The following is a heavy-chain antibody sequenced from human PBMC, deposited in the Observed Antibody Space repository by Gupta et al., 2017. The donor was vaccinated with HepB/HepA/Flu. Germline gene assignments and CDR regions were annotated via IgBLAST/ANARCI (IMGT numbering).Heavy chain of an antibody. CDR2: IKKDGSEK. J-gene: IGHJ5*02. Sequence: EVQLVESGGDLVQPGGSLSLSCAASGFTFSDYWMSWARQAPGKGLEWVANIKKDGSEKYYVDSVKGRFIISRHNAKNSLYLQMNSLRAEDTAVYYCARPGFAAAATFGWFNPWGQGTLVTVSS. V-gene: IGHV3-7*01. D-gene: IGHD6-13*01. CDR1: GFTFSDYW. CDR3: ARPGFAAAATFGWFNP.